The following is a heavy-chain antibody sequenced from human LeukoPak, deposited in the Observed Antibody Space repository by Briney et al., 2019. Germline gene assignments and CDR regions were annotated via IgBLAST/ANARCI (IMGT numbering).Heavy chain of an antibody. CDR3: AKYSSGWFIYYYMDV. D-gene: IGHD6-19*01. CDR1: GFTFSSHA. V-gene: IGHV3-23*01. Sequence: PGGSLRLSCAASGFTFSSHAMSWVRQAPGKGLEWVSGISGTGGSTQYADSVKGRFTISRDNSKNTLYLQMNGLRAEDTAVYYCAKYSSGWFIYYYMDVWGKGTTVTVSS. CDR2: ISGTGGST. J-gene: IGHJ6*03.